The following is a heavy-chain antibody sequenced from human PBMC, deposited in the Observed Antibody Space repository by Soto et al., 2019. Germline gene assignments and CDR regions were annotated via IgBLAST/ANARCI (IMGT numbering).Heavy chain of an antibody. CDR3: TRREIAAAGTGFDY. Sequence: EVQLVESGGGLVQPGGSLKLSCAASGFTFSGYAMHWVRQASGKGLEWVGRIRSKANSYATAYAASVKVRFTISRDDSKNTAYLQMNSLKTEDTAVYYCTRREIAAAGTGFDYWGQGTLVTVSS. CDR1: GFTFSGYA. J-gene: IGHJ4*02. D-gene: IGHD6-13*01. CDR2: IRSKANSYAT. V-gene: IGHV3-73*01.